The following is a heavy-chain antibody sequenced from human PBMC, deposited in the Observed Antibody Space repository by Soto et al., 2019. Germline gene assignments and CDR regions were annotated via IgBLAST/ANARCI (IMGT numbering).Heavy chain of an antibody. CDR2: ITGTGDTT. D-gene: IGHD6-13*01. CDR3: GNVPRLVPAGTRE. CDR1: GFTFSSYA. J-gene: IGHJ4*02. V-gene: IGHV3-23*01. Sequence: VQLLESGGGLVQRGGSVRLSCAASGFTFSSYAMNWVRQAPGKGPEWVSTITGTGDTTYYADSVKGRFTISRDTSKNTLYLQMNSLRVEDTAIYYCGNVPRLVPAGTREWGQGALVTVSS.